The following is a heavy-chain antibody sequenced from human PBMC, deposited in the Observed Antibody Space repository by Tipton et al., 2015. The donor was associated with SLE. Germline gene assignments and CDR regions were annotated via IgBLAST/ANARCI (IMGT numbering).Heavy chain of an antibody. J-gene: IGHJ4*02. CDR1: GDSVSNGHFY. D-gene: IGHD5-12*01. CDR2: IYTRGAT. CDR3: ARGRLRCDS. V-gene: IGHV4-61*09. Sequence: TLSLTCAVSGDSVSNGHFYWNWIRQTAEKGLEWVGHIYTRGATHYNPSLKSRVIISLDTSENQVSLKLTSVTAADTAVYYCARGRLRCDSWGQGNLVTVSS.